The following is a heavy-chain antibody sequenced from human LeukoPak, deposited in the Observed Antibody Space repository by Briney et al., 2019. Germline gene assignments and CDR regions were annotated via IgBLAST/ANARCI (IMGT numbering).Heavy chain of an antibody. J-gene: IGHJ4*02. V-gene: IGHV3-49*03. Sequence: GGSLRLSCTASGFTFGDYAMSWFRQAPGKGLEWVGFIRSKAYGGTTEYAASVKGRFTISRDDSKSIAYLQMNSLKTEDTAVYYCTRGRRIAAADNPSYWGQGTLVTVSS. CDR1: GFTFGDYA. D-gene: IGHD6-13*01. CDR2: IRSKAYGGTT. CDR3: TRGRRIAAADNPSY.